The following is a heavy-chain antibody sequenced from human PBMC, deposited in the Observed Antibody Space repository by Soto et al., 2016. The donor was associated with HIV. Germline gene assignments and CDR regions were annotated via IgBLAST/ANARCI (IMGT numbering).Heavy chain of an antibody. Sequence: EVQLVETGGGLIQPGGSLRLSCAPSDFIVSTSYMTWVRQAPGKGLEWVSLIDSGGRTFYPDSVKGRFTVSRDISENKVYLQMNSLRAADTAVYYCARGIYDYGDYWGDAFDIWGQGTKVTVSS. CDR1: DFIVSTSY. D-gene: IGHD4-17*01. J-gene: IGHJ3*02. CDR2: IDSGGRT. V-gene: IGHV3-53*02. CDR3: ARGIYDYGDYWGDAFDI.